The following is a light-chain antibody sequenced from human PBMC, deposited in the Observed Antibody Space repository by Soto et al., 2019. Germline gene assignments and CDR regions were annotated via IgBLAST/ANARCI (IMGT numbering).Light chain of an antibody. V-gene: IGKV3-20*01. Sequence: EIVLTQSPGTLSLSPGERATLSCRASQSVSSSYFAWYQQKPGQPPRLLIYGASSRATGIPDRFSGSGSGTDFTLTISRLEPEDFAVYYCQQYGTSPWTLGQGTKVEIK. J-gene: IGKJ1*01. CDR3: QQYGTSPWT. CDR1: QSVSSSY. CDR2: GAS.